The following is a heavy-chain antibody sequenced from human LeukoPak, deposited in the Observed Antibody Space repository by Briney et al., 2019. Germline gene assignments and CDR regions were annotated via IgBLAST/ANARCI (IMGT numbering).Heavy chain of an antibody. CDR2: IYYSGST. CDR1: GGSISSYY. V-gene: IGHV4-59*01. D-gene: IGHD3-22*01. CDR3: ARVYKEVVIPNYYYMDV. J-gene: IGHJ6*03. Sequence: PSETLSLTCTVSGGSISSYYWSWIRQPPGKGLEWIGYIYYSGSTNYNPSLKSRVTISVDTSKNQFSLKLSSVTAADTAVYYCARVYKEVVIPNYYYMDVWGKGTTVTVSS.